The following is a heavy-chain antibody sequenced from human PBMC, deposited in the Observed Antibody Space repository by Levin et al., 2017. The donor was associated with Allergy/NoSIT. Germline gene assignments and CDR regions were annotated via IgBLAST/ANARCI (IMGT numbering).Heavy chain of an antibody. D-gene: IGHD6-6*01. CDR2: LRSIRHGGTS. V-gene: IGHV3-49*05. CDR3: TRDIAARHWFDP. J-gene: IGHJ5*02. Sequence: KPGGSLRLSCSASGFNFDDYAMSWFRQAPGKGLEWVAFLRSIRHGGTSEYAASVKGRFIISRDDSKSIAYLQMNSLKIEDTGVYYCTRDIAARHWFDPWGQGTQVTVSS. CDR1: GFNFDDYA.